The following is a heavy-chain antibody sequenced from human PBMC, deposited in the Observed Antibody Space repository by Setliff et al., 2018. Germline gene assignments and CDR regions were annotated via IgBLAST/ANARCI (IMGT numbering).Heavy chain of an antibody. CDR2: IYWDDDE. D-gene: IGHD1-26*01. Sequence: GSGPTLVNPTETLTLTCSFSGFSLTTPSVGVGWIRQPPGKALEWLGYIYWDDDERYSPSLKNRVRFTKYNPRNEVVLVMTNVEPEDTGTYYCAHIMGRVWDYWGPGTLVTVSS. J-gene: IGHJ4*02. CDR3: AHIMGRVWDY. CDR1: GFSLTTPSVG. V-gene: IGHV2-5*02.